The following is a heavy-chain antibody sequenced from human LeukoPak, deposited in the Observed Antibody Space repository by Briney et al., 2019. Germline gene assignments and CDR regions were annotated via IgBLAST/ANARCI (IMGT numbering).Heavy chain of an antibody. CDR2: INPNSGGT. V-gene: IGHV1-2*02. CDR3: ASIEIPGIAAAGTSDY. D-gene: IGHD6-13*01. CDR1: GYTFTGYY. Sequence: ASVKVSCKASGYTFTGYYMHWVRQAPGQGLEWMGWINPNSGGTNYAQKFQGRVTMTRDTSIGTAYMELSRLRSDDTAVYYCASIEIPGIAAAGTSDYWGQGTLVTVSS. J-gene: IGHJ4*02.